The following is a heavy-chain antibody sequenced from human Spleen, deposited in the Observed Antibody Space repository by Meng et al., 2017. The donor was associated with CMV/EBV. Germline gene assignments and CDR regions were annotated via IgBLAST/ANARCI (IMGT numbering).Heavy chain of an antibody. V-gene: IGHV3-23*01. CDR3: AKDEGYGRRGADY. Sequence: GESLKISCAASGFTFSSYAMSWVRQAPGKGLEWVSAISGSGGSTYYADSVKGRFTISRDNSKNTLYLQMNSRRAEDTAVYYCAKDEGYGRRGADYWGQGTLVTVSS. D-gene: IGHD5-18*01. J-gene: IGHJ4*02. CDR2: ISGSGGST. CDR1: GFTFSSYA.